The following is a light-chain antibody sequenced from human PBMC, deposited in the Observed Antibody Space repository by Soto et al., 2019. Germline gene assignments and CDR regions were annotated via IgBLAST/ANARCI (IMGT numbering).Light chain of an antibody. CDR1: RSNVGRNS. V-gene: IGLV1-44*01. CDR3: AAWDDSLNAWV. CDR2: SYD. Sequence: QSVVTQPPSASQTPGQRVTISCSGSRSNVGRNSVSWYQHVPGTAPKLLIYSYDQRPSGVPDRISASRSGTAASLAISGLRSEDEAFYYCAAWDDSLNAWVFGGGTKLTVL. J-gene: IGLJ3*02.